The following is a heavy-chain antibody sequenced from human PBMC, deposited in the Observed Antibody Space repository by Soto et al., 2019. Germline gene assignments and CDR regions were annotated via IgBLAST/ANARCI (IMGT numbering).Heavy chain of an antibody. Sequence: EVQLVESGGGLVQPGGSLRLSCVASGFTFNSYWMHWVRQAPGKGLVWVSRINPDGRSTNYADSVKGRFTISRDNAKNTLYLQMNSLSAEDTAVYHCARGGLQGSGNHYNDNWGQGTLVTVSS. CDR3: ARGGLQGSGNHYNDN. D-gene: IGHD3-10*01. J-gene: IGHJ4*02. V-gene: IGHV3-74*01. CDR1: GFTFNSYW. CDR2: INPDGRST.